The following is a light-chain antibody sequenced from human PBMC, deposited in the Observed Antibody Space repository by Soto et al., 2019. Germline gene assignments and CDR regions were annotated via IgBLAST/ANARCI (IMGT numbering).Light chain of an antibody. CDR1: SSNIGAGYD. CDR2: GNS. Sequence: QPVLTQPPSVSGAPGQRVTISCTGSSSNIGAGYDVHWYQQLPGTAPKLLIYGNSNRPSGVPDRFSGSKSGTSASLAITGLQAEDEADYYCQSYDSSLRPVFGTGTKLTVL. CDR3: QSYDSSLRPV. J-gene: IGLJ1*01. V-gene: IGLV1-40*01.